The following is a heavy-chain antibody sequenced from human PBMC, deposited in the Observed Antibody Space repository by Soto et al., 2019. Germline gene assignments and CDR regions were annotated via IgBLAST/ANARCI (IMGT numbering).Heavy chain of an antibody. Sequence: SETLSLTCTVSGGSISSSSYYWGWIRQPPGKGLEWIGSIYYSGSTYYNPSLKSRVTISVDTSKNQFSLKLSSVTAVDTAVYYCARLGAAAGSNWLDPWGQGTLVTVSS. D-gene: IGHD6-13*01. CDR3: ARLGAAAGSNWLDP. V-gene: IGHV4-39*01. CDR1: GGSISSSSYY. CDR2: IYYSGST. J-gene: IGHJ5*02.